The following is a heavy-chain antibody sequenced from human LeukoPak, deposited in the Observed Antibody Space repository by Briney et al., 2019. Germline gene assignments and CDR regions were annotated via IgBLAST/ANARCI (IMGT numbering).Heavy chain of an antibody. Sequence: GGSLRLSCAASGFTFSSYAMSWVRQAPGKGLEWVSAISGSGGSTYYADSAKGRFTISRDNSKNTLYLQMNSLRAEDTAVYYCAKDHYDFWVHYYGMDVWGQGTTVTVSS. J-gene: IGHJ6*02. V-gene: IGHV3-23*01. CDR1: GFTFSSYA. D-gene: IGHD3-3*01. CDR2: ISGSGGST. CDR3: AKDHYDFWVHYYGMDV.